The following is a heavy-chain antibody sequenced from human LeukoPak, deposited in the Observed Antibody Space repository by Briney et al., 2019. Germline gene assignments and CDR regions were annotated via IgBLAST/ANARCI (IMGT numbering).Heavy chain of an antibody. CDR3: ARMQGEITIFGVVNADYFDY. V-gene: IGHV4-31*03. D-gene: IGHD3-3*01. Sequence: SETLSLTCTVSGGSISSGGYYWSWICQHPGKGLEWIGYIYYSGSTYYNPSLKSRVTISVYASKNQFSLKLSSVTAADTAVYYCARMQGEITIFGVVNADYFDYWGQGTLVTVSS. CDR1: GGSISSGGYY. CDR2: IYYSGST. J-gene: IGHJ4*02.